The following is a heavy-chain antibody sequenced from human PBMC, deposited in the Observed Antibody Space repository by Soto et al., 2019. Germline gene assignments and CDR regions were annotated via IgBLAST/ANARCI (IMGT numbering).Heavy chain of an antibody. CDR2: IGTDGNT. V-gene: IGHV3-23*01. J-gene: IGHJ4*01. Sequence: GGSLRLSCAASGFTFHSYAMNWVRQAPGKGLAWVSAIGTDGNTYYADSVKGRFTISRDNSTTTLYLQMNSLRVEDTALYYCVRKYPGTRPFDYWGQGTLVTVSS. CDR3: VRKYPGTRPFDY. CDR1: GFTFHSYA. D-gene: IGHD2-2*01.